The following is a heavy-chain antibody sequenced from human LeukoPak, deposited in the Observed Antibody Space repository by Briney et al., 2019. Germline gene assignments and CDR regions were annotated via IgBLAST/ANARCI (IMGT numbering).Heavy chain of an antibody. V-gene: IGHV3-23*01. CDR3: ANLGNRFHAHDY. D-gene: IGHD3-16*01. J-gene: IGHJ4*02. CDR2: ISGSGGST. CDR1: GFTFSSYA. Sequence: PGGSLRLSCAASGFTFSSYAMSWVRQAPGKGLEWVSAISGSGGSTYYADSVKGRFTISRDNSKNTLYLQMNSLRAEDTAVYYCANLGNRFHAHDYWGQGTLVTVSS.